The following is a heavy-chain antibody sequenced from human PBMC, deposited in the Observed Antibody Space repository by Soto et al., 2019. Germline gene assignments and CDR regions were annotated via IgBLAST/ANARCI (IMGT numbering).Heavy chain of an antibody. CDR2: IYSGGST. V-gene: IGHV3-53*01. Sequence: GGSLRLSCAASGFTVSSNYMSWVRQAPGKGLEWVSVIYSGGSTYYADSVKGRFTISRDNSKNTLYLQMNSLRAEDTAVYYCARDRGQQGYYYYGMDVWGQGTTVTVSS. CDR3: ARDRGQQGYYYYGMDV. CDR1: GFTVSSNY. J-gene: IGHJ6*02. D-gene: IGHD3-10*01.